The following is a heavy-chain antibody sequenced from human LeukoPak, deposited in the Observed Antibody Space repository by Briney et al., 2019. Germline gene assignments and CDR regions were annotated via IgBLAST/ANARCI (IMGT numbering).Heavy chain of an antibody. Sequence: PSETPSLTCAVYGGSFSGYYWSWIRQPPGKGLEWIGEINHSGSTNYNPSLKSRVTMSVDTSKHQFSLKLSSVTAADTAVYYCARLPYCGGGSCYLDYWGQGTLVTVSS. V-gene: IGHV4-34*01. CDR2: INHSGST. J-gene: IGHJ4*02. CDR3: ARLPYCGGGSCYLDY. CDR1: GGSFSGYY. D-gene: IGHD2-15*01.